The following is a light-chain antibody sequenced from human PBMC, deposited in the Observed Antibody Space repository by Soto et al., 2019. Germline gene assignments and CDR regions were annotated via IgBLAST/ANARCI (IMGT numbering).Light chain of an antibody. J-gene: IGKJ5*01. V-gene: IGKV3-20*01. Sequence: EVLLTQSPDTLSLSPGERATLSCRASQSVRSERLAWYQQKPGQAPRLVIFDASTRATGIPERFSGSGSGTHFTLTITSLEPEDFAVYYCQEYDGAPPVTFGLGTRLEIK. CDR1: QSVRSER. CDR2: DAS. CDR3: QEYDGAPPVT.